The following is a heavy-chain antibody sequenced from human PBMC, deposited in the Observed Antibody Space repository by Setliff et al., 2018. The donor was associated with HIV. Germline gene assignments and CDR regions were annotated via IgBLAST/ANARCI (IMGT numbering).Heavy chain of an antibody. Sequence: GSLRLSCAASGFTFSRYGMHWVRQAPGKGLEWVAVISYDGNSQYYADSVKGRFTLSRDNFRNTLYLQMNSLRPEDTAVYYCARVQQQLLQEDDYFDYWGQGTLVTVSS. D-gene: IGHD6-13*01. CDR2: ISYDGNSQ. CDR1: GFTFSRYG. V-gene: IGHV3-30*04. J-gene: IGHJ4*02. CDR3: ARVQQQLLQEDDYFDY.